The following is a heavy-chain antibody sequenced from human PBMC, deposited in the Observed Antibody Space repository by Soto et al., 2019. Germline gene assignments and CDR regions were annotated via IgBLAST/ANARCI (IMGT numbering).Heavy chain of an antibody. D-gene: IGHD6-6*01. V-gene: IGHV1-69*13. CDR3: ASSTWQLVSGWFDP. CDR2: IVPIFGTA. J-gene: IGHJ5*02. Sequence: GASVKVSCKASGGTFSSYAISWVRQAPGQGLEWMGGIVPIFGTANYAQKFQGRVTITADESTSTAYMELSSLRSEDTAVYYCASSTWQLVSGWFDPWGQGTLVTVSS. CDR1: GGTFSSYA.